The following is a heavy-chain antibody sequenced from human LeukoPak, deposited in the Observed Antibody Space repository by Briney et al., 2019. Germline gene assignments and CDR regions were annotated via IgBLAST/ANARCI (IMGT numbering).Heavy chain of an antibody. V-gene: IGHV3-11*01. CDR1: GFTFSDYY. Sequence: GGSLRLSCAASGFTFSDYYMSWIRQAPGKGLEWVSYISSSGSTIYYADSVKGRFTISRDNSKNTLYLQMNSLRAEDTAVYYCASSSIAARDAFDIWGQGTMVTVSS. CDR2: ISSSGSTI. D-gene: IGHD6-6*01. J-gene: IGHJ3*02. CDR3: ASSSIAARDAFDI.